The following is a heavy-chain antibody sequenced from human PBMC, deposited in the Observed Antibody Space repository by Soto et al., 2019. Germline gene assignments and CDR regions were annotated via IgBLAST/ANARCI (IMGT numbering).Heavy chain of an antibody. CDR3: ARVGRQLLGTCDFTS. CDR2: VSHDGRNT. D-gene: IGHD6-19*01. CDR1: GFTFSDYA. J-gene: IGHJ4*02. V-gene: IGHV3-30*03. Sequence: VQLVESGGGVVQPGRSLRLSCAASGFTFSDYAMHWVRQAPGKGLEWVAVVSHDGRNTHYADSVKGRFTISRDSSKNTVSLERTSLRAEDTAVYYCARVGRQLLGTCDFTSWGQGALATVSP.